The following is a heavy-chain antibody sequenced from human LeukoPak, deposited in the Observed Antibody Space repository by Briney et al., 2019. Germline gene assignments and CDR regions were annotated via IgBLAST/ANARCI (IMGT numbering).Heavy chain of an antibody. CDR2: ISYDGSNK. D-gene: IGHD5-12*01. V-gene: IGHV3-30*04. Sequence: GGSLRLSCAASGFTFSRYAMHWVRQTPGRGLAWVTVISYDGSNKYYANSVKGRFTISRDNSKNTLYLQMNSLRAEDTAVYYSARDSVWQVDLSPYHAFDIWGQGTMVTVSS. CDR1: GFTFSRYA. CDR3: ARDSVWQVDLSPYHAFDI. J-gene: IGHJ3*02.